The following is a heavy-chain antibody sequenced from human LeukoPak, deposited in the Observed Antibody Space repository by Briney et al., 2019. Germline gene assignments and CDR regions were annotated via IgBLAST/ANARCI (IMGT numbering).Heavy chain of an antibody. Sequence: PSETLSLTCTVSGVPISSYYWSWLRQPAGKGLAWIGRIYTSGSSHYNPSLKSRVTMSVDTSTNQFSLKLSSVTAADTAVYYCARENYCYYYTDVWGKRTTVTVSS. CDR2: IYTSGSS. J-gene: IGHJ6*03. CDR1: GVPISSYY. V-gene: IGHV4-4*07. CDR3: ARENYCYYYTDV.